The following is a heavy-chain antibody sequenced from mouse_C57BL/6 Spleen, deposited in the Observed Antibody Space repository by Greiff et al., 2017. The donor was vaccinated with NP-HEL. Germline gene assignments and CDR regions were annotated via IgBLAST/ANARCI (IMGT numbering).Heavy chain of an antibody. CDR1: GYTFTSYW. J-gene: IGHJ2*01. V-gene: IGHV1-64*01. CDR2: IHPNSGST. Sequence: QVQLQQPGAELVKPGASVKLSCKASGYTFTSYWMHWVKQRPGQGLEWIGMIHPNSGSTNYNEKFKSKATLTVDKSSSTAYMQLSSLTSEDSAVYFCAREGHYYGSSYLDYWGQGTTLTVSS. D-gene: IGHD1-1*01. CDR3: AREGHYYGSSYLDY.